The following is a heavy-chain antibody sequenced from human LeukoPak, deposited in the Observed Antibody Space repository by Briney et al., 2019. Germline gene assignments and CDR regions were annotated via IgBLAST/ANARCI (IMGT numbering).Heavy chain of an antibody. CDR3: ARFYYDSSGYYPDYFDY. D-gene: IGHD3-22*01. CDR2: IYYSGST. J-gene: IGHJ4*02. Sequence: SQTLSLTCTVSGGSISSGDYYWSWIRQPPGKGLEWIGYIYYSGSTYYNPSLRSRVTISVDTSKNQFSLKLSSVTAADTAVYYCARFYYDSSGYYPDYFDYWGQGTLVTVSS. CDR1: GGSISSGDYY. V-gene: IGHV4-30-4*01.